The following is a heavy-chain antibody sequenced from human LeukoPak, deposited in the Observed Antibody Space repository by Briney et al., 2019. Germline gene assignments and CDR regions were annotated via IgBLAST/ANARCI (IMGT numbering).Heavy chain of an antibody. CDR3: ARNIAYDSSGYYSPHFDY. J-gene: IGHJ4*02. V-gene: IGHV3-33*01. Sequence: PGGSLRLSCAASGFTFSSYGFHWVRQAPGRGLVCVAVIWSDGGYKYYADSVKGIFTISRDDSKNTLYLQMNSLRAEDTAVYYCARNIAYDSSGYYSPHFDYWGQGTLVTVSS. D-gene: IGHD3-22*01. CDR2: IWSDGGYK. CDR1: GFTFSSYG.